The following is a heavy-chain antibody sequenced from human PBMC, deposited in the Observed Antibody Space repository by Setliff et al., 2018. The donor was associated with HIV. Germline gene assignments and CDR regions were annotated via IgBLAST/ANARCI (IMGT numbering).Heavy chain of an antibody. Sequence: SETLSLTCNVSGFSIGNFYYWGWVRQPPGKGLEWVGSMYPNGRTYYNPSVKSRVTISVDTSKNQFFLKLSSVTAADTAMYYCATPHREREDDAFDIWG. CDR2: MYPNGRT. CDR1: GFSIGNFYY. D-gene: IGHD1-1*01. CDR3: ATPHREREDDAFDI. J-gene: IGHJ3*02. V-gene: IGHV4-38-2*02.